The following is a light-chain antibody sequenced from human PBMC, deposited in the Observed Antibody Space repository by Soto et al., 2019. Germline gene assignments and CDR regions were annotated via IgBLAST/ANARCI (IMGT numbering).Light chain of an antibody. J-gene: IGKJ5*01. CDR2: GAS. CDR3: QQYNNWPPIT. V-gene: IGKV3-15*01. Sequence: IVMTQSPATLSVSPGGRVTLSCRASQSVGSNLAWYQQKPGQAPRLLIYGASTRATGFPARFSGSGFGKEFTLTISSLQSQDFAVYYCQQYNNWPPITFGQGTRLEIK. CDR1: QSVGSN.